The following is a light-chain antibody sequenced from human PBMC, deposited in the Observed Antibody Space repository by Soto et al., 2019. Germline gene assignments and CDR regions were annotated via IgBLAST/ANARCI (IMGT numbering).Light chain of an antibody. CDR3: QQTYRTPLT. J-gene: IGKJ4*01. CDR1: QSINTF. CDR2: GAS. Sequence: DIQMTQSPSSLSASVGDRVTITCRASQSINTFLNWYQQRPGKAPNLLIYGASNLQSGVPSRFSGSGSGTDFTLTISSLHPEDFATYSCQQTYRTPLTFGGGTKVDIK. V-gene: IGKV1-39*01.